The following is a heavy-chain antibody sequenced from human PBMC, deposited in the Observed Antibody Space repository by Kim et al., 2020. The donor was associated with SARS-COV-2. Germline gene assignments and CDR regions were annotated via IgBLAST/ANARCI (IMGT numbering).Heavy chain of an antibody. CDR2: IYYSGST. CDR1: SDSISSYY. D-gene: IGHD6-19*01. V-gene: IGHV4-59*01. Sequence: SETLSLTCSVSSDSISSYYCSWIWQLPGKGLEWLGYIYYSGSTDYNPSLKSRVTISWDTSKNQFSLDLTSVTNADTAVYYCARSEGRGSWHQFDYWGQGNLVTVSS. J-gene: IGHJ4*02. CDR3: ARSEGRGSWHQFDY.